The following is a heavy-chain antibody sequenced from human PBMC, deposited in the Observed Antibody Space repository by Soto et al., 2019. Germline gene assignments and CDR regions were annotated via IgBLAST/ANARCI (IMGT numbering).Heavy chain of an antibody. D-gene: IGHD3-22*01. J-gene: IGHJ5*02. V-gene: IGHV4-30-4*01. CDR1: GGSISSGDYY. CDR3: ARAPGYYYDSSGYYT. Sequence: SETLSLTXTVSGGSISSGDYYWSWIRQPPGKGLEWIGYIYYSGSTYYNPSLKSRVTISVDTSKNQFSLKLSSVTAADTAVYYCARAPGYYYDSSGYYTWGQGTLVTVSS. CDR2: IYYSGST.